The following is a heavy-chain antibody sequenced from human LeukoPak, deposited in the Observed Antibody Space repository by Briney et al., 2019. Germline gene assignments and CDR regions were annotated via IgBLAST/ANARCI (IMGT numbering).Heavy chain of an antibody. Sequence: SETLSLTCTVSGGSISSSSYYWGWIRQPPGKGLEWIGSIYYSGSTYYNPSLKSRVTISVDTSKNQFSLKLSSVTAADTAVYYCARINRDGYIHRPHYYYYYMDVWGKGTTVTVSS. J-gene: IGHJ6*03. CDR2: IYYSGST. CDR3: ARINRDGYIHRPHYYYYYMDV. CDR1: GGSISSSSYY. D-gene: IGHD5-24*01. V-gene: IGHV4-39*07.